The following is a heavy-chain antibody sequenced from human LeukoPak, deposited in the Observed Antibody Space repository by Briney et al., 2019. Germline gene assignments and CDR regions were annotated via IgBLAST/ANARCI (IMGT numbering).Heavy chain of an antibody. V-gene: IGHV3-30-3*01. CDR2: ISYDGSNK. CDR1: GFTFSSYA. J-gene: IGHJ6*03. CDR3: AKVSDFWSGYYIHYYMDV. D-gene: IGHD3-3*01. Sequence: GGSLRLSCAASGFTFSSYAMHWVRQAPGKGLEWVAVISYDGSNKYYADSVKGRFTISRDNSKNTLYLQMNSLRAEDTAVYYCAKVSDFWSGYYIHYYMDVWGKGTTVTVSS.